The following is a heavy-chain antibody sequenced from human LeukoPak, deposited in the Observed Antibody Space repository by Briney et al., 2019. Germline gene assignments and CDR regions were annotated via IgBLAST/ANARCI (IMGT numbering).Heavy chain of an antibody. D-gene: IGHD3-9*01. CDR1: GYSFTSYW. J-gene: IGHJ4*02. CDR2: IYPGDSDT. V-gene: IGHV5-51*01. Sequence: GESLKISCKGSGYSFTSYWIGWVRPMPGKGLEWMGIIYPGDSDTRYSPSFQGQVTISADKSISTAYLQWSSLKASDTAMYYCARRYYDILTGYSYFDYWGQGTLVTVSS. CDR3: ARRYYDILTGYSYFDY.